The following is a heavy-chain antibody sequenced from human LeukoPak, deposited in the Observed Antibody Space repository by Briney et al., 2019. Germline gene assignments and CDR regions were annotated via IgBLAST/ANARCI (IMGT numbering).Heavy chain of an antibody. V-gene: IGHV4-59*01. J-gene: IGHJ4*02. CDR1: GGSISSYY. D-gene: IGHD6-19*01. CDR2: IYYSGST. Sequence: SETLSLTCTVSGGSISSYYWSWIRRPAGKGLEWIGYIYYSGSTNYNPSLKSRVTISVDTSKNQFSLKLSSVTAADTAVYYCARVRTAVAGFDYWGQGTLVTVSS. CDR3: ARVRTAVAGFDY.